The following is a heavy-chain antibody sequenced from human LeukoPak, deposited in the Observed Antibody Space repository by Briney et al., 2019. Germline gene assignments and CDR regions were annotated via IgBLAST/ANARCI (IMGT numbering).Heavy chain of an antibody. CDR1: GYTFTSYG. Sequence: ASVKVSCKASGYTFTSYGISWVRQAPGQGLEWMGWSSAYNGNTNYAQKLQGRVTMTTDTSTSTAYMELRSLRSDDTAVYYCARDRPTYGSGSLKVYYYGMHVWGKGTTVTVSS. V-gene: IGHV1-18*04. J-gene: IGHJ6*04. D-gene: IGHD3-10*01. CDR3: ARDRPTYGSGSLKVYYYGMHV. CDR2: SSAYNGNT.